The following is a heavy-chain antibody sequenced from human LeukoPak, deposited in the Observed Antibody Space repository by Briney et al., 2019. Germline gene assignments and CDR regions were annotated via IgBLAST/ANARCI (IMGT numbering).Heavy chain of an antibody. D-gene: IGHD6-19*01. CDR1: GYTFTSYG. CDR3: AREIRSYSSGWYSWFDP. V-gene: IGHV1-18*04. Sequence: AASVKVSCKASGYTFTSYGISWVRQAPGQGLERMGWISAYNGNTNYAQKLQGRVTMTTDTSTSTAYMELRSLRSDDTAVYYCAREIRSYSSGWYSWFDPWGQGTLVTVSS. CDR2: ISAYNGNT. J-gene: IGHJ5*02.